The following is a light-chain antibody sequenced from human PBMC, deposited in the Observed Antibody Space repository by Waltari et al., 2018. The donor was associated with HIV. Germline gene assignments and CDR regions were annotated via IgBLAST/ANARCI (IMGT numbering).Light chain of an antibody. Sequence: QTVVTQETSFSVSPGGTVTLTCGLSSGSVSSRYYPSWYHKTPGLPPRIRIYDTNNRPSWGPEHCSGAMRGNKVAVPVTGAQSEDESEYDCVLYVGTGIWVFGGGTKLTVL. V-gene: IGLV8-61*01. CDR2: DTN. J-gene: IGLJ3*02. CDR1: SGSVSSRYY. CDR3: VLYVGTGIWV.